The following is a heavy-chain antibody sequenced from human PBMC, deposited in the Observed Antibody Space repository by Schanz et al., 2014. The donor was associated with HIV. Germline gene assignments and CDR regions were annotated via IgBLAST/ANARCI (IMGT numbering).Heavy chain of an antibody. CDR2: ISGSGGST. J-gene: IGHJ6*02. V-gene: IGHV3-23*01. CDR1: GFTFSSYA. D-gene: IGHD6-6*01. CDR3: ASTEFPYSSSSDYYYGMDV. Sequence: EEQVLESGGGLVQPGGSLRLSCAASGFTFSSYAMSWVRQAPGKGLEWVSVISGSGGSTYYADSVKGRFTISRDNAKKSLYLQMNSLRAGDTAVYYCASTEFPYSSSSDYYYGMDVWGQGTTVTVSS.